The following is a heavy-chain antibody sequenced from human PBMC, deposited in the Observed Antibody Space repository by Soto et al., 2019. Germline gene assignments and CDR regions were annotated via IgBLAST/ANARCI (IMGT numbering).Heavy chain of an antibody. J-gene: IGHJ4*02. V-gene: IGHV1-3*01. CDR3: AREEVVVVAATPQGPDY. Sequence: KFQGRVTITRDTSASTAYMELSSLRSEDTAVYYCAREEVVVVAATPQGPDYWGQGTLVTVSS. D-gene: IGHD2-15*01.